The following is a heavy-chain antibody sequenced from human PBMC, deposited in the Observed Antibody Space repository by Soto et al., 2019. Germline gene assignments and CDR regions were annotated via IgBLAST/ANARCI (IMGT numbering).Heavy chain of an antibody. Sequence: PGGSLRLSCAASGFTFSSYGMHWVRQAPGKGLEWVAVISYDGSNKYYADSVKGRFTISRDNSKNTLYLQMNSLRAEDTAVYYCAKFIAFWGSWNKVLDAFDIWGQGTMVTVSS. J-gene: IGHJ3*02. CDR3: AKFIAFWGSWNKVLDAFDI. CDR1: GFTFSSYG. CDR2: ISYDGSNK. V-gene: IGHV3-30*18. D-gene: IGHD3-16*01.